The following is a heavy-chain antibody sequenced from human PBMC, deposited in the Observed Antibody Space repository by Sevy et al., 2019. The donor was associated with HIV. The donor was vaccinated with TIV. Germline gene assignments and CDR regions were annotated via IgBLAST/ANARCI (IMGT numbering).Heavy chain of an antibody. V-gene: IGHV3-23*01. CDR1: GFTFSSYA. CDR3: AKGVDIVATLLDY. J-gene: IGHJ4*02. D-gene: IGHD5-12*01. CDR2: ISGSGGST. Sequence: GGYLRLSCAASGFTFSSYAMSWVRQAPGKGLEWVSAISGSGGSTYYADSVKGRFTISRDNSKNTLYLQMNSLRAEDTAIYYCAKGVDIVATLLDYWGQGTLVTVSS.